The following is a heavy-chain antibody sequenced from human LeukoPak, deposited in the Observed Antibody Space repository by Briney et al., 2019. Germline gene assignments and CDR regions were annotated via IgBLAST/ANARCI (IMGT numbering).Heavy chain of an antibody. CDR2: IWYDGSNK. CDR1: GFTFGSYG. Sequence: GGSLRLSCATSGFTFGSYGMHWVRQAPGKGLEWVAVIWYDGSNKYYADAVKGRFTISRDNSKNTLYLQMNSLRAEDTAVYFCARDHGDYSGKDYWGQGTLVTVSS. D-gene: IGHD4-17*01. CDR3: ARDHGDYSGKDY. V-gene: IGHV3-33*08. J-gene: IGHJ4*02.